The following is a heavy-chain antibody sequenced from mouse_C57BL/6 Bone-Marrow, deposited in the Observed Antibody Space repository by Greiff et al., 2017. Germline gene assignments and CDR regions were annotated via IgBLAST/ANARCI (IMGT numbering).Heavy chain of an antibody. V-gene: IGHV5-6*01. CDR3: ARHRWVYFDY. CDR2: ISSGGSYT. J-gene: IGHJ2*01. D-gene: IGHD1-1*02. Sequence: VQLKESGGDLVKPGGSLKLSCAASGFTFSSYGMSWVRQTPDKRLEWVATISSGGSYTYYPDSVKGRFTISRDNAKNTLYLQMSSLKSEDTAMYYCARHRWVYFDYWGQGTTLTVSS. CDR1: GFTFSSYG.